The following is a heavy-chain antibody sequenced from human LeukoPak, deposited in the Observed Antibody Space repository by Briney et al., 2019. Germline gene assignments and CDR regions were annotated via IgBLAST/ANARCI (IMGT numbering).Heavy chain of an antibody. CDR3: ASYANCGGDCYPPPYWYFDL. D-gene: IGHD2-21*02. CDR2: IYYSGST. Sequence: SQTLSLTCTVSGGSISSGGYYWSWIRQPPGKGLEWIGYIYYSGSTNYNPSLKSRVTISVDTSKNQFSLKLSSVTAADTAVYYCASYANCGGDCYPPPYWYFDLWGRGTLVTVSS. V-gene: IGHV4-61*08. CDR1: GGSISSGGYY. J-gene: IGHJ2*01.